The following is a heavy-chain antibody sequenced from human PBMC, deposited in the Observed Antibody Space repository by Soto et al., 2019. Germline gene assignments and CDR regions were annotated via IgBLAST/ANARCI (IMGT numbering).Heavy chain of an antibody. Sequence: QMQLVQSGPEVKKPGTSVKVSCKASGFTFTSSAVQWVRQARGQHLEWIGWIVIGSHHTNYAQNFEERVTFTRDMSTATAYMELSSLRSEDSAVYYCAAARYCTGGTCYSWAFDVWGQGTMVTVSS. CDR3: AAARYCTGGTCYSWAFDV. D-gene: IGHD2-15*01. CDR1: GFTFTSSA. CDR2: IVIGSHHT. J-gene: IGHJ3*01. V-gene: IGHV1-58*01.